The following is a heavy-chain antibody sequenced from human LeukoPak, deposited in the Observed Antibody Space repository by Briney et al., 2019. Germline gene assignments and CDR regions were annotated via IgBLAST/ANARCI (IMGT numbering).Heavy chain of an antibody. D-gene: IGHD4-17*01. V-gene: IGHV1-2*04. CDR3: ARVGDGDYGLVAFDI. Sequence: ASVKVSCKASGYTFTGYYMHWVRQAPGQGLEWMGWINPNSGGTNYAQKFQGWATMTRDTSTSTVYMELSSLRSEDTAVYYCARVGDGDYGLVAFDIWGQGTMVTVSS. J-gene: IGHJ3*02. CDR2: INPNSGGT. CDR1: GYTFTGYY.